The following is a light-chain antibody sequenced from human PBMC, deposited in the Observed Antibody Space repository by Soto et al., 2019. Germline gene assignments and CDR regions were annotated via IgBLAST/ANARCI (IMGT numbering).Light chain of an antibody. CDR1: SSDIGTYDH. CDR2: NVS. Sequence: SVLTQPASVSGSPGQSITISCSGTSSDIGTYDHVAWFQQFPGKTTKLVIYNVSDRPSGVSSRCSGSKSGNTASLTISRLQADDGADYYCISYTVSRSYVFGTGSTVTV. J-gene: IGLJ1*01. CDR3: ISYTVSRSYV. V-gene: IGLV2-14*01.